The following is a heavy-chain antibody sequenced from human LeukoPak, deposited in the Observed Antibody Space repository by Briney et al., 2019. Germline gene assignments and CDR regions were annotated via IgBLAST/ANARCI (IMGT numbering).Heavy chain of an antibody. V-gene: IGHV3-30-3*01. CDR2: ISYDGSNK. CDR1: GFTFSGYP. D-gene: IGHD3-22*01. Sequence: PGKSLRLSCAASGFTFSGYPIHWVRQAPGKGLEWVAVISYDGSNKYYADSVKGRFTISRDNSKNTLYLQMNSLRVEDTAVYYCARKRERYYDSLIDYWGQGTLVTVSS. CDR3: ARKRERYYDSLIDY. J-gene: IGHJ4*02.